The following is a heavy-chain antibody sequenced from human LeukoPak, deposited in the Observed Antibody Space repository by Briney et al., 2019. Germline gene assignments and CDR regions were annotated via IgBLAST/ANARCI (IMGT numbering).Heavy chain of an antibody. Sequence: SETLSLTCTVSGGSISSYYWSWIRQPPGKGLEWIGYIYYSGSTNYNPSLKSRVTISVDTSKNQFSLKLSSVTAADTAVYHCARQENYYYGSWGNWFDPWGQGTLVTVSS. D-gene: IGHD3-10*01. J-gene: IGHJ5*02. CDR1: GGSISSYY. CDR3: ARQENYYYGSWGNWFDP. CDR2: IYYSGST. V-gene: IGHV4-59*08.